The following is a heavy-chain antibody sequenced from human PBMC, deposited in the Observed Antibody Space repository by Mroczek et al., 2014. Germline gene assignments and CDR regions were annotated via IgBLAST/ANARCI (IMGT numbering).Heavy chain of an antibody. J-gene: IGHJ4*02. Sequence: ESGGGLVKPGGSLRLSCAASGFTFSSYSMNWVRQAPGKGLEWVSSISSSSSYIYYADSVKGRFTISRDNAKNSLYLQMNSLRAEDTAVYYCARVLAVAGNPFDYWGQGTLVTVSS. CDR3: ARVLAVAGNPFDY. D-gene: IGHD6-19*01. CDR2: ISSSSSYI. V-gene: IGHV3-21*01. CDR1: GFTFSSYS.